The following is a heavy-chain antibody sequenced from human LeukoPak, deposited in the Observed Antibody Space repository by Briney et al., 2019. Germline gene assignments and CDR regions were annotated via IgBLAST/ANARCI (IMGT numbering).Heavy chain of an antibody. Sequence: ASVKVSCKASGYTFTGYYMHWVRQAPGQGLEWMGRINPNSGGTNYAQKFQGRVTMTRDTSMSTAYMELSRLRADDTAAYYCARIYDFWGGHAFDYWGQGTLVTVSS. CDR3: ARIYDFWGGHAFDY. J-gene: IGHJ4*02. D-gene: IGHD3-3*01. CDR2: INPNSGGT. CDR1: GYTFTGYY. V-gene: IGHV1-2*06.